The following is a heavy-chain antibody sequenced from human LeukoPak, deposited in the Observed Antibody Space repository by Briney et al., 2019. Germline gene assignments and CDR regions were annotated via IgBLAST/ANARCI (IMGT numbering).Heavy chain of an antibody. CDR2: ISDGGSAT. D-gene: IGHD3-22*01. CDR3: ARVGSSYYYDSSGYYPGC. V-gene: IGHV3-23*01. CDR1: GFIFSNYA. Sequence: GGSLRLSCAASGFIFSNYAMSWVRQAPGKGLEWVSSISDGGSATHYADSVKGRFTISRDNSKNTLYLQMNSLRAEDTAVYYCARVGSSYYYDSSGYYPGCWGQGTLVTVSS. J-gene: IGHJ4*02.